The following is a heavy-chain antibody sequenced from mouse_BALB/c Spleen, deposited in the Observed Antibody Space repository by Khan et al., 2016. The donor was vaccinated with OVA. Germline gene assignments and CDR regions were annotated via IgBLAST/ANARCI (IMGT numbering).Heavy chain of an antibody. V-gene: IGHV3-6*02. CDR3: ARGGRWIDH. Sequence: VQLQESVPDLVKPSQSLSLTFSVSCYSITSGFYWNWIRQFPGNTLEWMGYKVYGGNNNYNPSFKNRFSITRDTSKNQFFLQLNSVTAADTATYYCARGGRWIDHWGHGTLVTVSA. CDR1: CYSITSGFY. J-gene: IGHJ3*01. CDR2: KVYGGNN. D-gene: IGHD3-3*01.